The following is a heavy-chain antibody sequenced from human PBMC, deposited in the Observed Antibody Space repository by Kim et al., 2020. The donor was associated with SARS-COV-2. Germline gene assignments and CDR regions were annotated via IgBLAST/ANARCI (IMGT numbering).Heavy chain of an antibody. CDR2: IDYSGST. CDR3: ARGVRGYCGAAECSYHYFFDYSMDV. V-gene: IGHV4-59*01. Sequence: SETLSLTCNVSGASISTNYWSWIRQPPGKGLEWIGYIDYSGSTNYQPSLKSRVTTSVDKSKNQFSLKLRSVTAADTAIYFCARGVRGYCGAAECSYHYFFDYSMDVWGKGTTVTVSS. D-gene: IGHD2-21*01. J-gene: IGHJ6*03. CDR1: GASISTNY.